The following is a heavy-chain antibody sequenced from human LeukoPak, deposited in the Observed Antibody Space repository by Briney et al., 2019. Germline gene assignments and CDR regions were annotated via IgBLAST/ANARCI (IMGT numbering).Heavy chain of an antibody. V-gene: IGHV3-9*01. J-gene: IGHJ4*02. D-gene: IGHD6-13*01. CDR3: AKDMRGSAAANPRYDY. Sequence: GGSLRLSCAASGFTFDDYAMHWVRQAPGKGLEWVSGISWNSGSIGYADSVKGRFTISRDNAKNSLYLQMNSLRAEDTALYYCAKDMRGSAAANPRYDYWGQGTLVTVSS. CDR2: ISWNSGSI. CDR1: GFTFDDYA.